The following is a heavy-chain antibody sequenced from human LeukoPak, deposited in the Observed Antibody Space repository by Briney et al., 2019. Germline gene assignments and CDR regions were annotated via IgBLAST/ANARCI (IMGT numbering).Heavy chain of an antibody. CDR1: GFAFSSYG. Sequence: PGGSLRLSCAASGFAFSSYGMHWVRQAPGKGLEWVAFIRYDGSNKYYADSVKGRFTISRDNSKNSLYLQMNSLRAEDTAVYYCARDRYTSVWGKGTTVTVSS. CDR2: IRYDGSNK. V-gene: IGHV3-30*02. J-gene: IGHJ6*04. D-gene: IGHD2-2*02. CDR3: ARDRYTSV.